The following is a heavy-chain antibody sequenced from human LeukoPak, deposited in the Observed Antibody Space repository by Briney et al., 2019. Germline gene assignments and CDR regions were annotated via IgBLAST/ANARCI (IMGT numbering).Heavy chain of an antibody. V-gene: IGHV3-74*01. J-gene: IGHJ5*02. Sequence: GGSLRLSCEASGFTLNKYWMHCVRQAPGKGLVWVSRITGDGSDIAYADSVKGRFTVSRDDAKNILFLQITSLRVEDTAIYYCARDAYTTTSNWLDPWGQGTLVTVSS. CDR2: ITGDGSDI. CDR3: ARDAYTTTSNWLDP. CDR1: GFTLNKYW. D-gene: IGHD4-17*01.